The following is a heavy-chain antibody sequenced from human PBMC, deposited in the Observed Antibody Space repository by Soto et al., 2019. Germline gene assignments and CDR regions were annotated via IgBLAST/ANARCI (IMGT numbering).Heavy chain of an antibody. J-gene: IGHJ6*02. D-gene: IGHD3-10*01. Sequence: GASVKVSCKASGYTFTDYYMHWVRQAPGQGLEWMGWINPDSGGTNYAPKFRGRVTFTRDTSTTTAYMEVSELRSEDTAVYFCARDLCPLGSGSPCPRYGLDFWGQGTTVTVSS. CDR3: ARDLCPLGSGSPCPRYGLDF. CDR1: GYTFTDYY. V-gene: IGHV1-2*02. CDR2: INPDSGGT.